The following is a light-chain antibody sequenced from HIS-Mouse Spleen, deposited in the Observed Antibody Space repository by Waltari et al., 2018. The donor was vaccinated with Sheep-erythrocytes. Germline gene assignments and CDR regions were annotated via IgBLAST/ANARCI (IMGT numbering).Light chain of an antibody. J-gene: IGLJ3*02. CDR2: EVS. CDR3: SSYTSSSTWV. CDR1: SSDVGGYNY. Sequence: QSALTQPASVSGSPGQSITIYCTGTSSDVGGYNYVSWYQQHPGKAPKLMIYEVSNRPSRVSNRFSGSKSGKTASMTISGLQAEDEADYYCSSYTSSSTWVFGGGTKVTVL. V-gene: IGLV2-14*01.